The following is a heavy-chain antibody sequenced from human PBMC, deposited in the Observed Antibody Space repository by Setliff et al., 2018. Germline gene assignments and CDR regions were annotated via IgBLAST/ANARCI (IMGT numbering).Heavy chain of an antibody. Sequence: SETLSLTCSVSGGSINSHYWSWIRQSPGKGLEWIGYIDYSGTTNYNPSLKSRVTISSDTSKNQFSLKLSSVIAADTAVYYCARDLYSSSSGGFYYYYYYMDVWGKGTTVTVS. V-gene: IGHV4-59*11. CDR3: ARDLYSSSSGGFYYYYYYMDV. D-gene: IGHD6-6*01. J-gene: IGHJ6*03. CDR1: GGSINSHY. CDR2: IDYSGTT.